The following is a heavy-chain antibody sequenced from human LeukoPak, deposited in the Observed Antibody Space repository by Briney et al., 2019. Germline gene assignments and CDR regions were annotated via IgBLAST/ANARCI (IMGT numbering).Heavy chain of an antibody. D-gene: IGHD3-10*01. CDR2: ISYDGSNK. J-gene: IGHJ6*02. V-gene: IGHV3-30*18. CDR3: AKDNYYGSGSYYKGYYYYYYGMDV. CDR1: GFTFSSYG. Sequence: GGSLTLSCAASGFTFSSYGMHWVRQAPGKGLEWVAVISYDGSNKYYADSVKGRFTISRDNSKNTLYLQMNSLRAEDTAVYYCAKDNYYGSGSYYKGYYYYYYGMDVWGQGTTVTVSS.